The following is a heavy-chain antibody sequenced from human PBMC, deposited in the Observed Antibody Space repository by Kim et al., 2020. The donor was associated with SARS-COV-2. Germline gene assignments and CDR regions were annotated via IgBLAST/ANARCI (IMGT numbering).Heavy chain of an antibody. CDR3: ARAPWGYFDY. CDR2: ST. J-gene: IGHJ4*02. D-gene: IGHD7-27*01. Sequence: STYFFPSLKSRVTISVDTSKNQFSLKLSSVTAADTAVYYCARAPWGYFDYWGQGTLVTVSS. V-gene: IGHV4-31*02.